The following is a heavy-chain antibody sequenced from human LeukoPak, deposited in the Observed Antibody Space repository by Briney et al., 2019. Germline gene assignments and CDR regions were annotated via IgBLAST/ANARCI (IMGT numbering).Heavy chain of an antibody. CDR1: GGSISTSFYF. CDR3: ARQRAYDSSGYFDY. J-gene: IGHJ4*02. Sequence: SETLSPTCTVSGGSISTSFYFWGWIRQPPGKGLEWIGSIYYSGSTYYNPSLKSRVTLSVDTSKNQFSLRLSTVTAADTAVYYCARQRAYDSSGYFDYWGQGTLVTVSS. CDR2: IYYSGST. D-gene: IGHD3-22*01. V-gene: IGHV4-39*01.